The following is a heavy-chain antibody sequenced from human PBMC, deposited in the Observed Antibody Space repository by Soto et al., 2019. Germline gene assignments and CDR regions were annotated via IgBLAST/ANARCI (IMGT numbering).Heavy chain of an antibody. V-gene: IGHV4-31*03. J-gene: IGHJ4*02. CDR3: ARALEVGPSPWSGYHGGFDY. CDR2: IYYSGST. Sequence: PSETLSLTCTVSGGSISSGGYYWTWIRQHPGKGLEWIGYIYYSGSTYYNPSLKSRVTISVDTSKKQFSLKLSSVTAADTAMYYCARALEVGPSPWSGYHGGFDYWGQGTLVTVSS. D-gene: IGHD3-3*01. CDR1: GGSISSGGYY.